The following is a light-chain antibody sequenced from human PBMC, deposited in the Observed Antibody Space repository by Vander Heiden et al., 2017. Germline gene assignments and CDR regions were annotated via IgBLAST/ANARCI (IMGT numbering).Light chain of an antibody. Sequence: VLTQAPATLSLSPGERTHHSCRASQPVRRYLAWYRQKPGQPPSLLIYAASNRATVPPARFSGSGSGTDFTPIISSLEPEDSAVYYCQQRSAWPVTFGQGTRLEIK. V-gene: IGKV3-11*01. CDR3: QQRSAWPVT. CDR1: QPVRRY. CDR2: AAS. J-gene: IGKJ5*01.